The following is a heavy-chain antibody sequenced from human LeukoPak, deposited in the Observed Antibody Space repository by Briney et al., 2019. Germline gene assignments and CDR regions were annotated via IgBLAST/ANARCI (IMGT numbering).Heavy chain of an antibody. Sequence: SETLSLTCTVSGYSINSGYYWVWIRQPPGKGLEWIGSIYRTGSTNYNPSLKSRVTISVDTSKNQFSLKLSSVTAADTAVYYCARDRLLRGYFDYWGQGTLVTVSS. CDR2: IYRTGST. CDR3: ARDRLLRGYFDY. D-gene: IGHD2-15*01. CDR1: GYSINSGYY. V-gene: IGHV4-38-2*02. J-gene: IGHJ4*02.